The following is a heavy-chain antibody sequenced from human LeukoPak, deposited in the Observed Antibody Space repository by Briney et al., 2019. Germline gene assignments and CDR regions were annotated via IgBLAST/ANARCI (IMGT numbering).Heavy chain of an antibody. CDR3: ARGGTRRFDY. CDR1: GGSISGITYYY. V-gene: IGHV4-34*01. CDR2: INHSGST. Sequence: SETLSLACSVSGGSISGITYYYWGWIRQSPGKGLGWIGEINHSGSTNYNPSLKSRVTISVDTSKNQFSLKLSSVTAADTAVYYCARGGTRRFDYWGQGTLVTVSS. J-gene: IGHJ4*02.